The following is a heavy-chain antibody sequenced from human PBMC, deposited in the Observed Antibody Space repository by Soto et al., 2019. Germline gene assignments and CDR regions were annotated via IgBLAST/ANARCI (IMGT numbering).Heavy chain of an antibody. CDR3: AHRATMTIFGLIIDNGIWFDP. J-gene: IGHJ5*02. V-gene: IGHV2-5*02. D-gene: IGHD3-3*01. CDR2: IYWDGDK. CDR1: GFSLSTSGAA. Sequence: QINLIESGPTLVKPTQTLTLTCTFSGFSLSTSGAAVGWFRQPPGRALEWLALIYWDGDKRYNASLGNRLTITKDTSMNQVVLTLTNVDPADTATYYCAHRATMTIFGLIIDNGIWFDPWGQGTRVIVSS.